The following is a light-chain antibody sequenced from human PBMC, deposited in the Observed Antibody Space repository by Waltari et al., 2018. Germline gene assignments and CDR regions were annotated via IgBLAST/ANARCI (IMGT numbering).Light chain of an antibody. CDR1: QSARTN. V-gene: IGKV3-15*01. CDR3: QQYNNWLYT. J-gene: IGKJ2*01. Sequence: ERVMTQSPATLSVSPGETATLSCRASQSARTNLDWYQQKAGQAPRLLIYDASIRATGVPARFSGSGAGTEFTLTITGLQSEDFAVYYCQQYNNWLYTFGQGTKLEIK. CDR2: DAS.